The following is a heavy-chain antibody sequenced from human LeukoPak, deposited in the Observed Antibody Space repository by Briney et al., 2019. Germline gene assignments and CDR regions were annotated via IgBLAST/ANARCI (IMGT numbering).Heavy chain of an antibody. D-gene: IGHD3-22*01. CDR3: ARGFKKYYYDSSGFEP. V-gene: IGHV4-59*01. Sequence: PSETLSLTCTVSGGSISSYYWSWIRQPPGKGLEWIGYIYYSGSTNYNPSLKSRVTISVDTSKNQFSLKLSSVTAADTAVYYCARGFKKYYYDSSGFEPWGQGTLVTVSS. CDR2: IYYSGST. J-gene: IGHJ4*02. CDR1: GGSISSYY.